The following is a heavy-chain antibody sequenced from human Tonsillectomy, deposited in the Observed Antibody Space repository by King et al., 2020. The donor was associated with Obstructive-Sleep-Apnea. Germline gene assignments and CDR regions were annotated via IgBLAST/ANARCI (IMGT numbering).Heavy chain of an antibody. CDR3: ARDRGSSTSGYQRWYFDY. D-gene: IGHD2-2*01. CDR2: ISSSSSTI. CDR1: GFTFSSYS. Sequence: VQLVESGGGLVQPGGSLRLSCEASGFTFSSYSMNWFRQAPGKGLEWVAYISSSSSTIYYSDSVKGRFTISRDNAKNSLYMQMNSLSAEDTAVYYCARDRGSSTSGYQRWYFDYWGQGTLVTVSS. V-gene: IGHV3-48*04. J-gene: IGHJ4*02.